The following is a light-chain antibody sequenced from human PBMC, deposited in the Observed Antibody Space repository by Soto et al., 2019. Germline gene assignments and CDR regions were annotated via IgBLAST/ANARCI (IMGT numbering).Light chain of an antibody. CDR1: SSNLGSNT. J-gene: IGLJ3*02. Sequence: QSVLTQPPSASGTPGQRVTISCSGSSSNLGSNTVNWYQQLPGTAPKLLIYSNNQRPSGVPDRFSGSKSGTSASLAISGLQSEDEADYYCAPWDDSLNGRVFGGGTKVTVL. CDR2: SNN. V-gene: IGLV1-44*01. CDR3: APWDDSLNGRV.